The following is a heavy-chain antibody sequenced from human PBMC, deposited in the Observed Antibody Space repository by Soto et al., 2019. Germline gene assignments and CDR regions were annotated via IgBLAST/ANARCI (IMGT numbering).Heavy chain of an antibody. Sequence: QVQLVQSGAEVKKPGASVKVSCKASGYSFTNFYIHWVRQAPGQGLEWMGLVDPSDGSTTYAQKFQDGVTMTRDASTSTVYLELSILKSEDTAVYYCAREGLQYRYSWFDSWGQGTQVTVSS. J-gene: IGHJ5*01. V-gene: IGHV1-46*03. CDR3: AREGLQYRYSWFDS. CDR1: GYSFTNFY. CDR2: VDPSDGST. D-gene: IGHD4-4*01.